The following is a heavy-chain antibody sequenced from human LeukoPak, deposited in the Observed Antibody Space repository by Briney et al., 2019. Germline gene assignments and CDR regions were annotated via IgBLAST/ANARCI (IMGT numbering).Heavy chain of an antibody. J-gene: IGHJ4*02. V-gene: IGHV1-69*04. CDR2: IIPILGIA. CDR1: GCTFSSYA. Sequence: ASVKVSCKASGCTFSSYAISWVRQAPGKGLEWMGRIIPILGIANYAQKFQGRVTITADKSTSTAYMELSSLRSEDTAVYYCARGGGHYSSSWTWGQGTLVTVSS. D-gene: IGHD6-13*01. CDR3: ARGGGHYSSSWT.